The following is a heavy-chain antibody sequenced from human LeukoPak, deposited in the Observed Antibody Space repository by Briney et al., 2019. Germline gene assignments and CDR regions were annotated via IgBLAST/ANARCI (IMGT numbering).Heavy chain of an antibody. D-gene: IGHD3-10*01. CDR3: AREVYYGSGSYGY. CDR2: IKEDGSEK. V-gene: IGHV3-7*01. CDR1: GFTFSNFW. J-gene: IGHJ4*02. Sequence: PGGSLRLSCAASGFTFSNFWMSWVRQAPGKGLEWVANIKEDGSEKYYVDSVKGRFTISRDNAKNSLYLQMSSLRAEDTAVYYCAREVYYGSGSYGYWGQGTLVTVSS.